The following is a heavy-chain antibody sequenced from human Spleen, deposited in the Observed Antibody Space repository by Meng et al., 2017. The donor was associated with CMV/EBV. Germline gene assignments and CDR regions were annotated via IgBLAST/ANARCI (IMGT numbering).Heavy chain of an antibody. CDR3: ARSGKYYDFWSGYTYGMDV. D-gene: IGHD3-3*01. Sequence: SETLSLTCTVFGVSISSSSFYWGWIRQPPGKGLEWLGNIYYSGSTYYNPSLKSRVTISLNTSKNQFSLKLSFVTAADTAVYYCARSGKYYDFWSGYTYGMDVWGQGTTVTVSS. CDR1: GVSISSSSFY. J-gene: IGHJ6*02. CDR2: IYYSGST. V-gene: IGHV4-39*07.